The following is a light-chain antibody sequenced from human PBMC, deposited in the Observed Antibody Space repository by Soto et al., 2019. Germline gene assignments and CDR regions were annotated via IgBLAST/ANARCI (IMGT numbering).Light chain of an antibody. Sequence: EIVLTQSPGTLSLSPGESSTLSGRASQSVSSYLAWYQQNPGQAPRLLIYDASNRATGIPARFSGSGSGTDFTLTISSLEPEDFAVYYCQQRSNWFTVGQGTRLEIK. CDR1: QSVSSY. CDR2: DAS. J-gene: IGKJ5*01. CDR3: QQRSNWFT. V-gene: IGKV3-11*01.